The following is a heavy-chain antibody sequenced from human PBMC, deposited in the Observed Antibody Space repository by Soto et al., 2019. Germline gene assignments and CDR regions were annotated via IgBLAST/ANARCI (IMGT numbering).Heavy chain of an antibody. CDR2: ILDDGRNE. Sequence: GGSLRLSCAASGLTFSRAGMHWVRQALGKGLEWVAVILDDGRNEYYVDSVKGRFTISRDNSKNTLFLQMNSLRVEDTAFYYCAKDKGKKYFDYWGQGILVTVSS. CDR1: GLTFSRAG. J-gene: IGHJ4*02. CDR3: AKDKGKKYFDY. V-gene: IGHV3-30*18.